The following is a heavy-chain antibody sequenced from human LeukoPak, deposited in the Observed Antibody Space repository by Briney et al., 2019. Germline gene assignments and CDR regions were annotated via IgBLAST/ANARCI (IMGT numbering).Heavy chain of an antibody. Sequence: PSETLSLTCTVSGGSISGSGYYWGWVRQPPGKGLEWIGSIYESGSIYYNPSLNSRVTISVDTSKNQFSLKLSSVTAADTAVYYCARVTGYDWKSSYDYWGQGTLVTVSS. CDR2: IYESGSI. CDR3: ARVTGYDWKSSYDY. J-gene: IGHJ4*02. V-gene: IGHV4-39*07. D-gene: IGHD5-12*01. CDR1: GGSISGSGYY.